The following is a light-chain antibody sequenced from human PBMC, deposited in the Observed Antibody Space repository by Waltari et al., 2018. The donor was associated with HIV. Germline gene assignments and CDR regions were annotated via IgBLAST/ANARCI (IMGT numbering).Light chain of an antibody. J-gene: IGLJ2*01. CDR2: DNS. V-gene: IGLV1-51*01. Sequence: QSVLTQPPSVSAAPGQKVTISCSGSSSNIGSNYVSWYQQLPGTAPKLLIYDNSNRPPGIPGRFSGSKSGTSATLGITGLQTGDEADYYCGTWDSSLSAYVVFGGGTKLTVL. CDR3: GTWDSSLSAYVV. CDR1: SSNIGSNY.